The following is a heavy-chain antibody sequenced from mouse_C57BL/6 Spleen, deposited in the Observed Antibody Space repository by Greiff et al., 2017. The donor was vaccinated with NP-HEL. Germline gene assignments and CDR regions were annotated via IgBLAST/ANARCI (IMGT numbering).Heavy chain of an antibody. CDR1: GFTFSDYY. CDR2: INYDGSST. Sequence: EVKLMESEGGLVQPGSSMKLSCTASGFTFSDYYMAWVRQVPEKGLEWVANINYDGSSTYYLDSLKSRFLISRDNAKNILYLQMSSLKSEDTATYYCARVLPYYFDDWGQGTTLTVSS. J-gene: IGHJ2*01. CDR3: ARVLPYYFDD. V-gene: IGHV5-16*01.